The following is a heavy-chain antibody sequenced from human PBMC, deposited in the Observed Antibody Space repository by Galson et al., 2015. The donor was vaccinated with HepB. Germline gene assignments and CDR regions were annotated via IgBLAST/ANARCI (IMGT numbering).Heavy chain of an antibody. CDR1: GFTFSSYG. V-gene: IGHV3-23*01. CDR3: AKFYGADLLWFGELWD. CDR2: ISGSGGNT. D-gene: IGHD3-10*01. Sequence: SLRHSCAASGFTFSSYGMSWVRQAPGKGLEWVSTISGSGGNTYYADSVKGRFTISRDNSKNTLYLQMNSLRDEDTAVYYCAKFYGADLLWFGELWDWGQGTLVTVSS. J-gene: IGHJ4*02.